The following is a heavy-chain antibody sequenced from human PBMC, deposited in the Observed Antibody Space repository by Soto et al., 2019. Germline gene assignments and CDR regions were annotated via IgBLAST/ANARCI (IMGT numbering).Heavy chain of an antibody. CDR2: IVVGSGNT. CDR3: AAAYPYSPYYYGMDV. Sequence: SVKVSCKASGFTFTSCAVQWVRQARGQRLEWIGWIVVGSGNTNYAQKFQERVTITRDMSTSTAYMELSSLRSEDTAVYYCAAAYPYSPYYYGMDVWGQGTTVTVSS. V-gene: IGHV1-58*01. CDR1: GFTFTSCA. J-gene: IGHJ6*02. D-gene: IGHD4-4*01.